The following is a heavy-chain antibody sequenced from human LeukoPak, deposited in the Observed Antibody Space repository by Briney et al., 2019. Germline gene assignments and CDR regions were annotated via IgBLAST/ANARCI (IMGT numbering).Heavy chain of an antibody. Sequence: GASVKVSCKASGGTFTSYYMHWVRQAPGQGLEWMGIINPSGGSTSYAQKFQGRVTMTRDMSTSTDYMELSSLRSEDTAVYYCARDNSVEDTAWWFDPWGQGTLVTVSS. CDR2: INPSGGST. J-gene: IGHJ5*02. CDR3: ARDNSVEDTAWWFDP. CDR1: GGTFTSYY. V-gene: IGHV1-46*01. D-gene: IGHD4-23*01.